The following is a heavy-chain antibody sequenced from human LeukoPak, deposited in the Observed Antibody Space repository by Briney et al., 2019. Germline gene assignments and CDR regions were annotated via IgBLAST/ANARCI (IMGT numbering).Heavy chain of an antibody. CDR1: GYTFTGYY. V-gene: IGHV1-2*02. CDR3: AGDERYDSSGYPFDY. Sequence: EASVKVSCKASGYTFTGYYMHWVRQAPGQGLEWMGWINPNNGGTKYAQKFQDRVTMTRDTSISTAYMELSRLRSDDTAVYYCAGDERYDSSGYPFDYWGQGTLVTVSS. D-gene: IGHD3-22*01. CDR2: INPNNGGT. J-gene: IGHJ4*02.